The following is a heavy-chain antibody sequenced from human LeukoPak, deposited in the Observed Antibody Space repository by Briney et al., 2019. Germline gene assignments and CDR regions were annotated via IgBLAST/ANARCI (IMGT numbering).Heavy chain of an antibody. V-gene: IGHV3-33*01. CDR3: ARDGSSSWYAYYGMDV. CDR2: IWYDGSNK. J-gene: IGHJ6*02. Sequence: GGSLRLSCAASGFTFSSYGMHWVRQAPGKGLEWVAVIWYDGSNKYYADSVEGRFTISRDNSKNTLYLQMNSLRAEDTAVYYCARDGSSSWYAYYGMDVWGQGTTVTVSS. CDR1: GFTFSSYG. D-gene: IGHD6-13*01.